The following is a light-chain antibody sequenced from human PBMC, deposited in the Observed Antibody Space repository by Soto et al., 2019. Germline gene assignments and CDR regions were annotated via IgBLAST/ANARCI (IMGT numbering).Light chain of an antibody. J-gene: IGLJ3*02. CDR1: SSNIGSKF. CDR2: RDN. V-gene: IGLV1-47*01. Sequence: QSVLTQPPSASGTPGQRVTISCSGSSSNIGSKFVYWYQQLPGTAPKLLIYRDNQRPSGVPDRFSGSKSGTSASLAISGLRSEDEADYYCAAWEVNLSAVFGGGTKLTVL. CDR3: AAWEVNLSAV.